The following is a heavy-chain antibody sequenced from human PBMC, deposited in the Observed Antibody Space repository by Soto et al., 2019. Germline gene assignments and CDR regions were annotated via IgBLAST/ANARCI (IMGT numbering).Heavy chain of an antibody. V-gene: IGHV3-23*01. J-gene: IGHJ4*02. CDR1: GFTFSTYA. Sequence: EVQLWESGGGLVQPGGSLRLSCAASGFTFSTYAMSWVRQAPGKGLEWVSAISCSGGCIYYADSVKGRFTIPRDNSEKKLYRQMISLTAEDTTVYYCAKDSTSCWKGPSWGQGTLVTVSS. D-gene: IGHD2-2*01. CDR3: AKDSTSCWKGPS. CDR2: ISCSGGCI.